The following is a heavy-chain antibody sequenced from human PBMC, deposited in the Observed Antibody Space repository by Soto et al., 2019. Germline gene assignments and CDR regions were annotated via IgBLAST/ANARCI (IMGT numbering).Heavy chain of an antibody. CDR1: GYTFTSYG. CDR2: ISAYNGNT. V-gene: IGHV1-18*01. CDR3: ARAGYCSSTSCPHDY. J-gene: IGHJ4*02. Sequence: ASVKVSCKASGYTFTSYGISWVRQAPGQGLEWMGWISAYNGNTNYAQKLQGRVTMTTDTSTSTAYMELSSLRSEDTAVYYCARAGYCSSTSCPHDYWGQGTLVTVSS. D-gene: IGHD2-2*01.